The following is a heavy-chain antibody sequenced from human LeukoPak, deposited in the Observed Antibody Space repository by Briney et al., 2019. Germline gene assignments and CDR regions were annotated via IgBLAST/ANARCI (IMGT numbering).Heavy chain of an antibody. J-gene: IGHJ4*02. CDR2: IIPIFGTA. V-gene: IGHV1-69*06. Sequence: ASVKVSCKVSGGTFSSYAINWVRQAPGQGLEWMGGIIPIFGTANYAQKFQGRVTITADTSTTTAYMELSSLRSEDTATYYCARGRRYYDSTGNTYYFDFWGQGTLVTVSS. CDR3: ARGRRYYDSTGNTYYFDF. D-gene: IGHD3-22*01. CDR1: GGTFSSYA.